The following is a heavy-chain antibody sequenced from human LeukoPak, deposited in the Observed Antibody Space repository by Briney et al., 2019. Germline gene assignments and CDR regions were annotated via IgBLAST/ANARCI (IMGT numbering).Heavy chain of an antibody. Sequence: GGALRLPCAASGFTFSSYWMSWVRRAPGRGLEWVANIKQDGSEKYYVDSVKGRFTISRDNAKNSLYLQMNSLRAEDTAVYYCARGIVAVTAIHGYFDYWGQGTLVTVSS. D-gene: IGHD2-21*02. CDR3: ARGIVAVTAIHGYFDY. V-gene: IGHV3-7*01. J-gene: IGHJ4*02. CDR1: GFTFSSYW. CDR2: IKQDGSEK.